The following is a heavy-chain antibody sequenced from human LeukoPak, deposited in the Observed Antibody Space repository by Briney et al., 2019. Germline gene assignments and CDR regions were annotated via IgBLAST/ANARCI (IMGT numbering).Heavy chain of an antibody. D-gene: IGHD2/OR15-2a*01. CDR2: ISGSSA. CDR1: GFTFSNSA. CDR3: AKDLKALSY. Sequence: SGGSLRLSCAASGFTFSNSAMSWVRQAPGKGLEWVSAISGSSAYYADSVKGRFTISRDNSRATLYLQMNSLRAEDTATYYCAKDLKALSYWGQGTLVTVSS. J-gene: IGHJ1*01. V-gene: IGHV3-23*01.